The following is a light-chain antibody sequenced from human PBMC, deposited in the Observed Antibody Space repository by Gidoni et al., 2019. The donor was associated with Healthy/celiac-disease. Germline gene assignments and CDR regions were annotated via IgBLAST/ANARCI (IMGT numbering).Light chain of an antibody. V-gene: IGKV1-6*01. Sequence: AIQMTQSPSSLSASLGDRVPITCRARQGIRNDLGWYQQKPGKAPKLLIYAASSLQSGVPSRFSGSGSGTDFTLTISSLQPEDFATYYCLQDYNYSWTFGQGTKVEIK. CDR2: AAS. J-gene: IGKJ1*01. CDR3: LQDYNYSWT. CDR1: QGIRND.